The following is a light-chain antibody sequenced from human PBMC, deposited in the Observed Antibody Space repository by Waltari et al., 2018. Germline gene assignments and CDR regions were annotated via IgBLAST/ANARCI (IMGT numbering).Light chain of an antibody. J-gene: IGLJ1*01. CDR1: KLGDKY. CDR3: QAWDSTSYV. Sequence: SYDLTQPPSVSVSPGQTASITCSGDKLGDKYASWYQQKPGQSPVVVIYQDTKRPSGIPDRFSGSNSGNTATLTISGTQALEEADYYCQAWDSTSYVFGTGTKVTVL. V-gene: IGLV3-1*01. CDR2: QDT.